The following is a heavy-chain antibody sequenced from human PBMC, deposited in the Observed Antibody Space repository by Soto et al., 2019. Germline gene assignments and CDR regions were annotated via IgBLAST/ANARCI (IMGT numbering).Heavy chain of an antibody. D-gene: IGHD3-9*01. CDR1: GFSFSDYG. J-gene: IGHJ5*01. CDR2: IWYDGSQK. V-gene: IGHV3-33*01. CDR3: ARDLRYFDEFDS. Sequence: QVQLAESGGGVAQPGRSLRLSCAASGFSFSDYGMHWVRQAPGKGLEWVAVIWYDGSQKYYRDSVKGRFTISRDNSKNTLYLQMNSLRAEDTAVYYCARDLRYFDEFDSWGQGTLVTVSS.